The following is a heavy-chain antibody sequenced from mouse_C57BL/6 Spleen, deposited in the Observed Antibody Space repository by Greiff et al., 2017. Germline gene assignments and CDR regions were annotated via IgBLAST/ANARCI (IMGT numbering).Heavy chain of an antibody. CDR3: SRGRNDYAMDD. D-gene: IGHD2-1*01. V-gene: IGHV5-17*01. CDR2: ISSGSSTI. J-gene: IGHJ4*01. Sequence: EVKLVESGGGLVKPGGSLKLSCAASGFTFSDYGMHWVRQAPEKGLEWVAYISSGSSTIYYADTVKGRFTISSDNANNTLFLQMKSVRSEDTAMYYCSRGRNDYAMDDWGKGTSVTVSS. CDR1: GFTFSDYG.